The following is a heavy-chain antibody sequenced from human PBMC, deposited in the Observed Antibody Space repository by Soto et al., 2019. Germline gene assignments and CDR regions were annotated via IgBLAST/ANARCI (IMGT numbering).Heavy chain of an antibody. Sequence: GGSLRLSCAASGFTFSNYAISWVRQAPGKGLEWVSSISGSGGSTYYADSVKGLFTISRDNSKNTLYLQMNRLRAEDTAVYYCATYSGNYERYGVYYGMDVWGQGTTVTVSS. CDR3: ATYSGNYERYGVYYGMDV. V-gene: IGHV3-23*01. D-gene: IGHD1-26*01. CDR1: GFTFSNYA. CDR2: ISGSGGST. J-gene: IGHJ6*02.